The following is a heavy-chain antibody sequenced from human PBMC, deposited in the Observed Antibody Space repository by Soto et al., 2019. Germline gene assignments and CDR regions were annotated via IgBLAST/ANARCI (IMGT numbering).Heavy chain of an antibody. D-gene: IGHD6-19*01. J-gene: IGHJ5*02. V-gene: IGHV4-39*01. CDR1: GGSISSSSYY. CDR3: ASYSSGWYDNRFDP. CDR2: IYYSGST. Sequence: SDTLSLTCTVSGGSISSSSYYWGWIRQPPGKGLEWIGSIYYSGSTYYNPSLKSRVTISVDTSKNQFSLKLSSVTAADTAVYYCASYSSGWYDNRFDPWGQGTLVTVSS.